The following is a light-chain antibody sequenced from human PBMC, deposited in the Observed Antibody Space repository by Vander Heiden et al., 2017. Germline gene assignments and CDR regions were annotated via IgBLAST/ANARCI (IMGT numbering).Light chain of an antibody. CDR2: GAS. CDR3: QQYSSFPIT. V-gene: IGKV3-20*01. CDR1: QSVSSSY. Sequence: EIVLTQSPGTLSLSPGDIATLSCRASQSVSSSYLAWYQQKPGQAPRLLIYGASSRATGIPDRFSCSGSGTDFTLTISRLEPEDLAIYYCQQYSSFPITFGGGTKVEIK. J-gene: IGKJ4*01.